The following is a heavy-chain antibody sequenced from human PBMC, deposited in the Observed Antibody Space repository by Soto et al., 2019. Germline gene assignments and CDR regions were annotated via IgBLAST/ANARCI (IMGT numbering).Heavy chain of an antibody. CDR2: IYWDDDK. Sequence: QITLKESGPTVVKPTETLTLTCTFSGFSLTTSGVGVGWVRQSPGKAPEWLANIYWDDDKRYSTSLKSRLTSTKDTSKNQVVLTMANVDPADTATYYCAHRVLPTVFGLFTTSPIYFDFWGQGTTVVVSS. V-gene: IGHV2-5*02. D-gene: IGHD3-3*01. CDR3: AHRVLPTVFGLFTTSPIYFDF. CDR1: GFSLTTSGVG. J-gene: IGHJ4*02.